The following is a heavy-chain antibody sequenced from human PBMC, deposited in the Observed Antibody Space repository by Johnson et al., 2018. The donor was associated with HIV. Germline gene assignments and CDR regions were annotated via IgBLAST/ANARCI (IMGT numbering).Heavy chain of an antibody. CDR3: AREDDYSNYGSAFDI. V-gene: IGHV3-20*04. CDR1: GFAFDDYG. J-gene: IGHJ3*02. CDR2: INWHGGSP. D-gene: IGHD4-11*01. Sequence: VQLVESGGGVVRPGGSLRLSCAASGFAFDDYGMSWVRQAPGKGLAWVSGINWHGGSPGYAGSVKGRFTISRDNSKNTLYLQMNSLRAEDTAVYYCAREDDYSNYGSAFDIWGQGTMVTVSS.